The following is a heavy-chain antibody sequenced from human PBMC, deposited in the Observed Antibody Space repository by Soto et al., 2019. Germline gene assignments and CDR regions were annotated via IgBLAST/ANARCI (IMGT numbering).Heavy chain of an antibody. D-gene: IGHD1-26*01. V-gene: IGHV3-53*01. CDR2: IYSGGST. CDR3: ARVPRSGSYYDY. J-gene: IGHJ4*02. Sequence: HPGGSLRLSCAASGFTVSSNYMSWVRQAPGKGLEWVSVIYSGGSTYYADSVKGRLTISRDNSKNTLYLQMNSLRAEDTAVYYCARVPRSGSYYDYWGQGTLVTVSS. CDR1: GFTVSSNY.